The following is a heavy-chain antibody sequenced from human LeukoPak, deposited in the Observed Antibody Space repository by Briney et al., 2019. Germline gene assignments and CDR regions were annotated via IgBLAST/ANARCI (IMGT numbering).Heavy chain of an antibody. CDR2: IYYSGST. CDR1: SASITSSPYY. J-gene: IGHJ4*02. V-gene: IGHV4-39*07. CDR3: ASGTWGFYDTTVGVY. D-gene: IGHD3-22*01. Sequence: SETLSLTCTVSSASITSSPYYWGWIRQPPGKGLEWIGSIYYSGSTYYNPSLKSRVTISVDTSKNQFSLKLSSVTAADTAVFYCASGTWGFYDTTVGVYWGQGTLVTVSS.